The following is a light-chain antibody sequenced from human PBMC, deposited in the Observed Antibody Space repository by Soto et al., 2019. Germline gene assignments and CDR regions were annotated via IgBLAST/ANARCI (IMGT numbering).Light chain of an antibody. Sequence: DIQMTQSPSSLSASVGDRVTITCRASQSISTYLHWYQQKPGTAPKLLIYATSNLQSGVPSRLSASGSGTDFTLNIHTLQPEDFANYYCQQAYSTPWKFGKGTKGDIK. J-gene: IGKJ1*01. CDR2: ATS. V-gene: IGKV1-39*01. CDR1: QSISTY. CDR3: QQAYSTPWK.